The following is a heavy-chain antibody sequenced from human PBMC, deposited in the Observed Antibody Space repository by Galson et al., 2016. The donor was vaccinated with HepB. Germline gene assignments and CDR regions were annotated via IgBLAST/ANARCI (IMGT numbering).Heavy chain of an antibody. CDR1: GGSVSSCDYY. J-gene: IGHJ4*02. V-gene: IGHV4-61*08. CDR2: IYYSGNT. D-gene: IGHD1-26*01. CDR3: ARLGAALDY. Sequence: ETLSLTCTVSGGSVSSCDYYWNWIRQPPGKGPEWIAYIYYSGNTNYNPSLKDRLSISADTANNQFSLKLNSVTAADTAIYFCARLGAALDYWGQGILVTVSS.